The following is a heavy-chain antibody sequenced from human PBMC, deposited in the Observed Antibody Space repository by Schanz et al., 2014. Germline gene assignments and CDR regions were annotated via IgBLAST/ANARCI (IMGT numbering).Heavy chain of an antibody. CDR1: GGSINNFY. Sequence: QALLQESGPGLVKPSGTLSLTCSVSGGSINNFYWGWIRQSPGKGLEWIGYIYSSGIPTYNPSLKSRVSLTAESTKTQFSLKLTAVTAGDAAVYYCARGGSAMVRGVMTASYWFFDLWGRGTLVTGSP. CDR2: IYSSGIP. D-gene: IGHD3-10*01. CDR3: ARGGSAMVRGVMTASYWFFDL. J-gene: IGHJ2*01. V-gene: IGHV4-59*08.